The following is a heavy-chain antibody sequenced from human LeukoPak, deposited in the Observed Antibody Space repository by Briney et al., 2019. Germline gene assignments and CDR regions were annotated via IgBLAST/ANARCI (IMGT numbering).Heavy chain of an antibody. CDR3: AKRKHKIHYYYYMDV. J-gene: IGHJ6*03. CDR1: GYTFTSYD. CDR2: MSAYNGNT. Sequence: ASVKVSCKASGYTFTSYDINWVRQATGQGLEWMGWMSAYNGNTNYAQKLQGRVTMTTDTSMSTAYMELRSLRSDDTAVYYCAKRKHKIHYYYYMDVWGKGTTVTVSS. V-gene: IGHV1-18*01.